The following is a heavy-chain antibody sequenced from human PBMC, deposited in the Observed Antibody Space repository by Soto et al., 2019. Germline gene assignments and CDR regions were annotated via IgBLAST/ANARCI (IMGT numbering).Heavy chain of an antibody. CDR2: TYYRSKWYN. J-gene: IGHJ4*02. CDR3: AGETYYYLSGSYSPRGP. V-gene: IGHV6-1*01. D-gene: IGHD3-10*01. CDR1: GDSVSSNSAA. Sequence: PSQTLSLTCVISGDSVSSNSAAWNWIRQSPSRGLEWLGRTYYRSKWYNDYAVSVKSRITINPDTSKNQFSLQLNSVTPEDTAVYYCAGETYYYLSGSYSPRGPWGQGTLVTVSS.